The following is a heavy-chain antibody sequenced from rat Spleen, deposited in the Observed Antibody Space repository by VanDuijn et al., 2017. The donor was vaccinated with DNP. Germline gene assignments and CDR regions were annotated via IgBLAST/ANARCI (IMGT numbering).Heavy chain of an antibody. Sequence: EVQLVESGGGLVQPGRSMKLSCAASGFTFSNYYMAWVRQAPTKGLEWVASISTGGGNTYYRDSVKGRFIISRNNARSTLYLQMDSLRSEDTATYYCARQDPLLLTLFTYWGQGTLVTVSS. J-gene: IGHJ3*01. CDR3: ARQDPLLLTLFTY. V-gene: IGHV5-25*01. CDR2: ISTGGGNT. D-gene: IGHD1-1*01. CDR1: GFTFSNYY.